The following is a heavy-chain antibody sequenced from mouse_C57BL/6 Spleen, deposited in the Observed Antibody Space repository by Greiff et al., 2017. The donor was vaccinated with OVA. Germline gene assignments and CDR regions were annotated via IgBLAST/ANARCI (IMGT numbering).Heavy chain of an antibody. V-gene: IGHV5-16*01. D-gene: IGHD2-4*01. CDR1: GFTFSDYY. CDR2: INYDGSST. J-gene: IGHJ4*01. CDR3: ARDREDRAYEYEGGAMDY. Sequence: EVQRVASEGGLVQPGSSMKLSCTASGFTFSDYYMAWVRQVPEKGLEWVANINYDGSSTYYLDSLKSRFIISRDNAKNILYLQMSSLKSEDTATYYCARDREDRAYEYEGGAMDYRGQGTSVTVSS.